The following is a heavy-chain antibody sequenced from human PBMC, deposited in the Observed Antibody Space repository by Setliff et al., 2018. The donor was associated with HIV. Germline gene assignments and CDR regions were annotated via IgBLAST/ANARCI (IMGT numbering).Heavy chain of an antibody. CDR2: IIPNSGGT. CDR3: ATKVYCTNGVCLDAFDI. CDR1: GYTFTAYF. D-gene: IGHD2-8*01. V-gene: IGHV1-2*06. Sequence: ASVKVSCKASGYTFTAYFMHWVRQAPGQGLQWMGRIIPNSGGTNYAQKFQGRVTMTRDTSISTAYMELSRLRADDTAVYYCATKVYCTNGVCLDAFDIWGQGTVVTVSS. J-gene: IGHJ3*02.